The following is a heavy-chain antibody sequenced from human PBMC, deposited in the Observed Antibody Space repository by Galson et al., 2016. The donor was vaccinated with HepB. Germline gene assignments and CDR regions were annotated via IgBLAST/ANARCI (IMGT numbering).Heavy chain of an antibody. J-gene: IGHJ6*02. D-gene: IGHD1-26*01. V-gene: IGHV3-30*17. CDR1: GYTFKHFA. CDR3: ARDYYGYGIVGAMDV. Sequence: SLRLSCAASGYTFKHFAMYWVRQAPGKGLEWVSVISYDGSNEYYADSVKGRFTISRDDSKNTVYLQMNNLRPEDTAVYYCARDYYGYGIVGAMDVWGQGTTVTVSS. CDR2: ISYDGSNE.